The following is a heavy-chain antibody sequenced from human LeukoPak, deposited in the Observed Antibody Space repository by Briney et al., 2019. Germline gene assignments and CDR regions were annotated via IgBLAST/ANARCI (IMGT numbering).Heavy chain of an antibody. CDR3: ARRGIVVVPAAIPRGYYFDY. CDR1: GFTFSSYW. Sequence: PGGSLRLSCAASGFTFSSYWMSWVRQAPGKGLEWVANIKQDGSEKYYVDSVKGRFTISRDNAKNSLYLQMNSLRAEDTAVYYCARRGIVVVPAAIPRGYYFDYWGQGTLVTVSS. J-gene: IGHJ4*02. V-gene: IGHV3-7*01. D-gene: IGHD2-2*01. CDR2: IKQDGSEK.